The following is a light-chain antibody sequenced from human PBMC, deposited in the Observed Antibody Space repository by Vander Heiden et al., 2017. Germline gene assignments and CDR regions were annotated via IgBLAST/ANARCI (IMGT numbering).Light chain of an antibody. J-gene: IGLJ2*01. CDR3: QSYDSSLSGSRPIVV. CDR1: SSNIGAGYD. CDR2: GNS. V-gene: IGLV1-40*01. Sequence: QSVLTQPPSVSGAPGQRVTISCTGSSSNIGAGYDVHWYQQLPGTAPKLLIYGNSNRPSGVPDRFSGSKSGTSASLAITGLQAEDEADYYCQSYDSSLSGSRPIVVFGGGTKLTVL.